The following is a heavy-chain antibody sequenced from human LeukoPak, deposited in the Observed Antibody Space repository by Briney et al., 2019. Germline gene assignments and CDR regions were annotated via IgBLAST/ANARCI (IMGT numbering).Heavy chain of an antibody. CDR1: GGSFSGYY. CDR3: ARDREDSSLYFDY. D-gene: IGHD6-6*01. J-gene: IGHJ4*02. Sequence: SETLSLTCAVYGGSFSGYYWSWIRQPPGKGLEWIGEINHSGSTNYNPSLKSRVTMSVDTSKNQFSLKLSSVTAADTAVYYCARDREDSSLYFDYWGQGTLVTVSS. CDR2: INHSGST. V-gene: IGHV4-34*01.